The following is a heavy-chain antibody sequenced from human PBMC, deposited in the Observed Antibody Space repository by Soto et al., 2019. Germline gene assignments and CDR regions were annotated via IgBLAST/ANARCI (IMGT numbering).Heavy chain of an antibody. D-gene: IGHD1-1*01. CDR1: GFTFSDYY. J-gene: IGHJ3*02. V-gene: IGHV3-11*01. CDR3: ARDVPMSTTIVLDTFDM. Sequence: PGGSLRLSCAASGFTFSDYYMNWIRQPPGKGLERVSFISGGGGTKSYAESVKGRFAISRDNAKNFLYLQMNSLRAEDTAVYYCARDVPMSTTIVLDTFDMWGQGTVVSVSS. CDR2: ISGGGGTK.